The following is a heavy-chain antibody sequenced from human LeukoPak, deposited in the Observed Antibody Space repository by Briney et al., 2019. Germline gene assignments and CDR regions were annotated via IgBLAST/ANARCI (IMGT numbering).Heavy chain of an antibody. CDR3: AKDIQLST. D-gene: IGHD5-24*01. CDR2: ISFSGDNS. Sequence: GGSLRLSCAASGFNFRDAAMTWVRQAPGKGLEWVSLISFSGDNSYYADSVKGRFTISRDNSKNTLSLQMNSLTVEHTAIYYCAKDIQLSTWGLGTMVTVSS. V-gene: IGHV3-23*01. CDR1: GFNFRDAA. J-gene: IGHJ3*01.